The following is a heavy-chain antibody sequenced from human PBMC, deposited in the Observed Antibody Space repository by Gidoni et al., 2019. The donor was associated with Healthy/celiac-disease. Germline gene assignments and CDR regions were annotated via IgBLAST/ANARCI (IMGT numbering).Heavy chain of an antibody. CDR3: ARAVVVVAAANYYYYGMDV. CDR2: IYYSGST. CDR1: GGSLSRGGSY. Sequence: QVQLQESGPGLVKPSQTLSLTCTVSGGSLSRGGSYWSWIRQHPGKGLEWIGYIYYSGSTYYNPSLKSRVTISVDTSKNQFSLKLSSVTAADTAVYYCARAVVVVAAANYYYYGMDVWGQGTTVTVSS. V-gene: IGHV4-31*03. D-gene: IGHD2-15*01. J-gene: IGHJ6*02.